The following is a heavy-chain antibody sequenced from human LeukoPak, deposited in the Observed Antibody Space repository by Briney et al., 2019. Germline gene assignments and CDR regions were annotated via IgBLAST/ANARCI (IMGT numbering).Heavy chain of an antibody. V-gene: IGHV4-59*01. J-gene: IGHJ4*02. Sequence: SETLSLTCTVPGGSISSYYWSWIRQPPGKGLEWIGYIYYSGSTNYNPSLKSRVTISVDTSKNQFSLKLSSVTAADAAVYYCASGPSVVPAAMLGGFDYWGQGTLVTVSS. CDR3: ASGPSVVPAAMLGGFDY. D-gene: IGHD2-2*01. CDR1: GGSISSYY. CDR2: IYYSGST.